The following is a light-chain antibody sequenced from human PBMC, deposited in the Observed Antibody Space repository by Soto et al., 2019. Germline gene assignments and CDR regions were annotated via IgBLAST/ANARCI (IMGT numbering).Light chain of an antibody. Sequence: EIIMTHSPATLSVSPWEIATLSCGASQSVSNNLAWYQQKPGQAPRLLIYGASTRANDIPARFSGSGSGTEFTLTIRSLQSEDIAVYYCQHYDNWPPWTFGHGTKVDIK. V-gene: IGKV3-15*01. J-gene: IGKJ1*01. CDR3: QHYDNWPPWT. CDR1: QSVSNN. CDR2: GAS.